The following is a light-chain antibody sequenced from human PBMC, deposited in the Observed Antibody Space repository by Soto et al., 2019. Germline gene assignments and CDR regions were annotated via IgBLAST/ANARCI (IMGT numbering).Light chain of an antibody. Sequence: QSVLTQPPSVSGAPGQRVTISCTGSSSNIGAGFDVHWYQQLPGTAPKLLIYGNTNRPSGVPDRFSGSKSGTSASLAITGLQVEDEADYYCQSYDSRSQWVFGGGTKLTV. CDR3: QSYDSRSQWV. V-gene: IGLV1-40*01. CDR2: GNT. CDR1: SSNIGAGFD. J-gene: IGLJ3*02.